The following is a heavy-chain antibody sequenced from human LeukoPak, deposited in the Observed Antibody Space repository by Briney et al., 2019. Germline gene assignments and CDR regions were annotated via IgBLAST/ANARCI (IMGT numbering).Heavy chain of an antibody. CDR1: GFTFSDYS. V-gene: IGHV3-11*01. CDR3: ARAYYDFWSGSNWFDP. D-gene: IGHD3-3*01. J-gene: IGHJ5*02. CDR2: ISSSGGTI. Sequence: GGSLRLSCAASGFTFSDYSMSWICQAPGKGLEWVSYISSSGGTIYYADSVKGRFIISRDNSKNTLYLQMNSLRAEDTAVYYCARAYYDFWSGSNWFDPWGQGTLVTVSS.